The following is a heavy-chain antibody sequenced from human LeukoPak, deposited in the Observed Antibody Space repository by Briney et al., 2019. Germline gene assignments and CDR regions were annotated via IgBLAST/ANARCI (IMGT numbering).Heavy chain of an antibody. CDR2: IYYSGST. CDR1: GGSISRYY. CDR3: ASGAGAGSNLHPSEN. Sequence: SETLSLTCTVAGGSISRYYWSWVRQPPGKGLEWIGYIYYSGSTKYNPSLKSRVSISVDTSKNQCSLKLSSVTAADTAVYYCASGAGAGSNLHPSENRGQRTLVTVSS. D-gene: IGHD5-24*01. V-gene: IGHV4-59*08. J-gene: IGHJ4*02.